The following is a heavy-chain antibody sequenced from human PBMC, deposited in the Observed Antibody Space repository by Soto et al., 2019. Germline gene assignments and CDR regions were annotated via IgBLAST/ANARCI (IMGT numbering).Heavy chain of an antibody. V-gene: IGHV4-34*01. Sequence: QVSLQPGGAGLLKPSESLSRTCAVYGGSFSGYNWSWIRQPPGKGLAWIGKINHSGSTNYNPSLKSRVTISVDTSKNQFSLKLSSVTAADTAVYYCARGHRIAAAGTRVYYYYMDVWGKGTTVTVSS. J-gene: IGHJ6*03. CDR3: ARGHRIAAAGTRVYYYYMDV. CDR1: GGSFSGYN. D-gene: IGHD6-13*01. CDR2: INHSGST.